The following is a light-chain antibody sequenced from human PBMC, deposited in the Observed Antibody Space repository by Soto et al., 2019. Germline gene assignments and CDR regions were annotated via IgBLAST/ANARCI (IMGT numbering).Light chain of an antibody. CDR1: QNIADK. CDR2: AAT. Sequence: DIQMTQSPSSLSASVGDRVTVTCRASQNIADKLNWYLQKPGEAPRLLIFAATSLQSGVSSRFSGSGSGTDFSLTISSLGPEDFATYYCQRSDIAPRTFGLGTRME. V-gene: IGKV1-39*01. J-gene: IGKJ1*01. CDR3: QRSDIAPRT.